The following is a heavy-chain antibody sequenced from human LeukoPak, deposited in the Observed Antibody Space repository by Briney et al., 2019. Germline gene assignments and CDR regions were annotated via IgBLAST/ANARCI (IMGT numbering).Heavy chain of an antibody. Sequence: GGSLRLSCAASGFTFSSYWMSWVRKAPGKGLEWVANIKQDGSEKYYVDSVKGRFTISRDNAKNSLYLQMNSLRADDTAVYYCARAARSGWPNDYWGQGTLVTVSS. CDR2: IKQDGSEK. V-gene: IGHV3-7*03. CDR1: GFTFSSYW. D-gene: IGHD6-19*01. J-gene: IGHJ4*02. CDR3: ARAARSGWPNDY.